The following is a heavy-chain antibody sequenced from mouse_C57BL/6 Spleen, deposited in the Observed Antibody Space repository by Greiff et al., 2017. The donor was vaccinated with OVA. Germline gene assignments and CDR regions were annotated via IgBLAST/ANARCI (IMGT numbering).Heavy chain of an antibody. V-gene: IGHV1-64*01. CDR3: ARQRTERYFDV. CDR2: IHPNSGST. D-gene: IGHD4-1*01. CDR1: GYTFTSYW. J-gene: IGHJ1*03. Sequence: VQLQQPGAELVKPGASVKLSCKASGYTFTSYWMHWVKQRPGQGLEWIGMIHPNSGSTNYNEKFKNKATLTVDKSSSTAYMQLSSLTSEDSAVYYCARQRTERYFDVWGTGTTVTVSS.